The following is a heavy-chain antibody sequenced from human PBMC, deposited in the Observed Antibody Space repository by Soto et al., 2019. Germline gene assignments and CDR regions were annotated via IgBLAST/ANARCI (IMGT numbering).Heavy chain of an antibody. CDR3: AGDPQMAYCGGDCYSVVGDAFDI. D-gene: IGHD2-21*02. Sequence: ASVKVSCKASGYTFTSYYMHWVRQAPGQGLEWMGIINPSGGSTSYAQKFQGRVTMTRDTSTSTVYMELSSLRSEDTAVYYCAGDPQMAYCGGDCYSVVGDAFDIWGQGTTVTVSS. CDR1: GYTFTSYY. J-gene: IGHJ3*02. V-gene: IGHV1-46*01. CDR2: INPSGGST.